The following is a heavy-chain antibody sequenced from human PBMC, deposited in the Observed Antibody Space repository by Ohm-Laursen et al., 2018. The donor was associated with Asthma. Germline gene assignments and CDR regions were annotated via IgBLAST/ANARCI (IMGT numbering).Heavy chain of an antibody. V-gene: IGHV3-30-3*01. J-gene: IGHJ4*02. CDR3: ARSPGTMYGPGKYYFDY. CDR1: GFTFRSYS. CDR2: ISSDGSHK. Sequence: SLRLSCAASGFTFRSYSMHWVRQAPGKGLEWVAVISSDGSHKYYADSVKGRFTISRDNSKNIVYLQMNSLTAEDTAVYFCARSPGTMYGPGKYYFDYWGQGTLVTVSS. D-gene: IGHD1-1*01.